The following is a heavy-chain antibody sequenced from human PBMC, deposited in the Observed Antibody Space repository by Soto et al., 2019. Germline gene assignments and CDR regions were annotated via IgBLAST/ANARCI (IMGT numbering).Heavy chain of an antibody. CDR2: ISSSGSTI. J-gene: IGHJ6*03. D-gene: IGHD3-3*01. CDR3: ARDTSWGDFCSGYYPFARGTAEDYYYYMDV. CDR1: GFTFSDYY. Sequence: GGSLRLSCAASGFTFSDYYMSWIRQAPGKGLEWVSYISSSGSTIYYADSVKGRFTISRDNAKNSLYLQMNSLRAEDTAVYYCARDTSWGDFCSGYYPFARGTAEDYYYYMDVWGKGTTVTVSS. V-gene: IGHV3-11*01.